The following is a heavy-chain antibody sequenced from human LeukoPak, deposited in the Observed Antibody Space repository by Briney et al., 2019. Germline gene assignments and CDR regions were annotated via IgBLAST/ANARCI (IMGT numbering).Heavy chain of an antibody. Sequence: LXXTCXESGGSLXSDKWSWIRQTPGKGVERVGYIYYSGSTNYNPSLTRRVTISVDTSKNQFSLKLSSVTASDTAVYYCARWIDGYNRAVDYWGQGTLVTVSS. CDR1: GGSLXSDK. V-gene: IGHV4-59*01. J-gene: IGHJ4*02. CDR3: ARWIDGYNRAVDY. D-gene: IGHD5-24*01. CDR2: IYYSGST.